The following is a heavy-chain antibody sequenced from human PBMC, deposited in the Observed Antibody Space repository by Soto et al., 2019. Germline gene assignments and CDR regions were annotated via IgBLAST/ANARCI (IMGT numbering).Heavy chain of an antibody. V-gene: IGHV3-21*01. CDR2: ISSSSGYI. Sequence: LRLSCAASGFTFSSYSMNWVRQAPGKGLEWVSSISSSSGYIYYADSVKGRFTISRDNAKNSLYLQMNSLRAEDTAVYYCASHPRDSSGYWYYFDYWGQGTLVTVSS. CDR1: GFTFSSYS. J-gene: IGHJ4*02. CDR3: ASHPRDSSGYWYYFDY. D-gene: IGHD3-22*01.